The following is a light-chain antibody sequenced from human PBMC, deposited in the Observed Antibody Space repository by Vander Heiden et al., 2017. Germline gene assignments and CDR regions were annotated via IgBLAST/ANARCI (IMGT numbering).Light chain of an antibody. Sequence: ALTHPAPVPGSPGKSVTISCTGTSSDVGAYIYVSWYQQHPGKAPKLMIYDVNNRPSGVSDRFSGSKSGNTASLTISGLQAEDEADYYCYSYATRNTYVFGAGTTVTVL. CDR2: DVN. CDR3: YSYATRNTYV. V-gene: IGLV2-14*01. CDR1: SSDVGAYIY. J-gene: IGLJ1*01.